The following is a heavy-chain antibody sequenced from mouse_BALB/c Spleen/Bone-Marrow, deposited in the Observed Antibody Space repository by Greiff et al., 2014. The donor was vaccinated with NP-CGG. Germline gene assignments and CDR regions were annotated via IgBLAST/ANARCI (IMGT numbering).Heavy chain of an antibody. CDR3: ARRGDGYYAWFAY. CDR1: GFNIKDTY. V-gene: IGHV14-3*02. Sequence: EVQLQQSGAELVKPGASVKLSCTASGFNIKDTYMHWVKQRPEQGLEWIGRIDPANGNTKYDPKFQGKATITADTSSNTAYLQLSSLTSEDTAVYYCARRGDGYYAWFAYRGQGTLVTVSA. CDR2: IDPANGNT. J-gene: IGHJ3*01. D-gene: IGHD2-3*01.